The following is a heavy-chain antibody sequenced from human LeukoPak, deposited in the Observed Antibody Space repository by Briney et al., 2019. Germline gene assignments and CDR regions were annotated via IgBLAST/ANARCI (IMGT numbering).Heavy chain of an antibody. J-gene: IGHJ6*03. CDR1: GFTFSSYG. Sequence: GGSLRLSCAASGFTFSSYGMHWVRQAPGKGLEWEAFIRYDGSNKYYADSVKGRFTISRDNSKNTLYLQMNSLRAEDTAVYYCAKSGSTIFGVVIAHYYMDVWGKGTTVTVSS. CDR3: AKSGSTIFGVVIAHYYMDV. CDR2: IRYDGSNK. V-gene: IGHV3-30*02. D-gene: IGHD3-3*01.